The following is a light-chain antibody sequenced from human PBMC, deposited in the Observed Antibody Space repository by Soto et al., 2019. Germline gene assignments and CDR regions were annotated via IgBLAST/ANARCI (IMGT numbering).Light chain of an antibody. V-gene: IGLV2-14*01. CDR1: NSDVGGYNY. CDR2: DVS. J-gene: IGLJ2*01. Sequence: QSALTQPASVSGSPGQSITISCTGTNSDVGGYNYVSWYQQHPGKAPKLMIYDVSNRPSGVSNRFSGSKSGNTASLTISGLQAEDEADYYCSSYTISSTVVFGGGTKLTVL. CDR3: SSYTISSTVV.